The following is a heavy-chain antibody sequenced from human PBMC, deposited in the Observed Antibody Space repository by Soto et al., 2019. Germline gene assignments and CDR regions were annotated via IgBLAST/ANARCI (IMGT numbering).Heavy chain of an antibody. CDR2: IGPGGAGT. CDR3: AKEELTVIDY. J-gene: IGHJ4*02. Sequence: GGSLRLSCAASGFTFTTYAMSWVRQAPGKGLEWVSAIGPGGAGTYYANSVKGRFTISRDNSKNTLYLQMHSLRAEDTAVYYCAKEELTVIDYWGQGTLVTVSS. V-gene: IGHV3-23*01. CDR1: GFTFTTYA. D-gene: IGHD1-7*01.